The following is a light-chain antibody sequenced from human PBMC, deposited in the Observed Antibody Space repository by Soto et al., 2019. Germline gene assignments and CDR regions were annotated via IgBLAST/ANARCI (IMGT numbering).Light chain of an antibody. V-gene: IGKV3-20*01. Sequence: EIVWAQSPGSLSLSPGGRATLACRARQSVSNNYLDWYQQGPGQAPRLLIYGASNRVTGIPDRFSGSGSGTDFTLTISRLEPEDFAVYYCQQYGSSGTFGQGTKVDI. J-gene: IGKJ1*01. CDR2: GAS. CDR1: QSVSNNY. CDR3: QQYGSSGT.